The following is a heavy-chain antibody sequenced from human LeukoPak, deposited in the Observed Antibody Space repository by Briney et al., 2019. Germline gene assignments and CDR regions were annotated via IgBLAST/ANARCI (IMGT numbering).Heavy chain of an antibody. J-gene: IGHJ4*02. Sequence: SETLSLTCTVSGGSISSYYWSWIRQPPGKGPEWIGYIYYSGSTNYNPSLKSRVTISVDTSKNQFSLKLSSVTAADTAVYYCARDTAMVNYYFDYWGQGTLVTVSS. V-gene: IGHV4-59*01. CDR2: IYYSGST. CDR1: GGSISSYY. D-gene: IGHD5-18*01. CDR3: ARDTAMVNYYFDY.